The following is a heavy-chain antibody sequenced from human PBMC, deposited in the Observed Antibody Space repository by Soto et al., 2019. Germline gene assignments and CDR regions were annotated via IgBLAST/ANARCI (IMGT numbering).Heavy chain of an antibody. J-gene: IGHJ4*02. D-gene: IGHD5-12*01. V-gene: IGHV4-61*03. CDR3: AGGTDGKKVAY. Sequence: QVQLQESGPGLVKSSETLSLTCTVSGGSVSSEHYYWNWIRQPPGKGLEWIGYFYYTGSTNYNPSLEXRXTXSXXMSKNHFSLKLSSVTAADTAVYYCAGGTDGKKVAYWGQGTLVTVSS. CDR1: GGSVSSEHYY. CDR2: FYYTGST.